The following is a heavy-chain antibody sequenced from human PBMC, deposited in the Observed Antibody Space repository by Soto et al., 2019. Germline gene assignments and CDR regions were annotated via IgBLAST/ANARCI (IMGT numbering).Heavy chain of an antibody. J-gene: IGHJ3*02. CDR2: INPSGGST. V-gene: IGHV1-46*03. D-gene: IGHD4-17*01. CDR3: ARDGPADYGDYVGAFDI. CDR1: GYTFTSYY. Sequence: QVQLVQSGAEVKKPGASVKVSCKASGYTFTSYYMHWVRQAPGQGLEWMGIINPSGGSTSYAQKFQGRVTMTRDKSTSTLYMEQSSLRSEDTAVYYCARDGPADYGDYVGAFDIWGQGTMVTVSS.